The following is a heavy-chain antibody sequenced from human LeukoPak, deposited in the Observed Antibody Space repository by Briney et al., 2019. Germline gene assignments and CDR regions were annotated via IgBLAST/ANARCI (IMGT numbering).Heavy chain of an antibody. V-gene: IGHV3-30*02. CDR2: IRYDGSYK. CDR1: GFTFTSYA. D-gene: IGHD5-18*01. J-gene: IGHJ4*02. Sequence: GGSLRLSCAASGFTFTSYAMHWVRQAPSKGLEWVAFIRYDGSYKYYADSVKGRFTISRDNSKNTLYLQMNSLRAEDTAVYYCAKDHTRGYSYGYFFDYWGQGTLVTVSS. CDR3: AKDHTRGYSYGYFFDY.